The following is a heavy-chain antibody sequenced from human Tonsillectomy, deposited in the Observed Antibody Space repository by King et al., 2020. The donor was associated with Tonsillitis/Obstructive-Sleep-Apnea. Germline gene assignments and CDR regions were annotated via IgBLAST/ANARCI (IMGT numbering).Heavy chain of an antibody. V-gene: IGHV4-39*01. CDR1: GGSVSSRSSY. D-gene: IGHD2-8*02. CDR3: ARHGYCTGGACYRGGFDI. J-gene: IGHJ3*02. Sequence: QLQESGPGLLKPSETLSLTCTVSGGSVSSRSSYWGWIRQPPGKGLEWIGSMSYSGSTYYNPPPESRVTISVDTSKRQFSLNLRLVTAADTAVYYCARHGYCTGGACYRGGFDIWGQGTMVTVSS. CDR2: MSYSGST.